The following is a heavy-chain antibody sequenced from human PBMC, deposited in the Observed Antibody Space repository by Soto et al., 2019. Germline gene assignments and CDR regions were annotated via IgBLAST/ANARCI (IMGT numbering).Heavy chain of an antibody. CDR2: IYPVDSDT. Sequence: GESLKISCKGSGYSFTSYGIGWVRQMPGKGLELMGIIYPVDSDTRYRPSSQGQVTSSADKPTSTAYRPRSSLKASDTALYSCARLGSDAAYCGGDCYSPHSYYYGMAVWGQGTTVTVSS. CDR1: GYSFTSYG. CDR3: ARLGSDAAYCGGDCYSPHSYYYGMAV. J-gene: IGHJ6*02. V-gene: IGHV5-51*01. D-gene: IGHD2-21*02.